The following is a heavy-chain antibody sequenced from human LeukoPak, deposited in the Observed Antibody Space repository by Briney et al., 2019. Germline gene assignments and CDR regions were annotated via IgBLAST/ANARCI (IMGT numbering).Heavy chain of an antibody. CDR3: AREQGSGSYYNNWFDP. J-gene: IGHJ5*02. CDR2: IYPGDSDT. Sequence: RGESLKISCKGSGYSFTSYWIGWVRQMPGKGLEWMGIIYPGDSDTRYSPSFQGQVTISADKSISTAYLQWSSLKASDTAMYYCAREQGSGSYYNNWFDPWGQGTLATVSS. V-gene: IGHV5-51*01. CDR1: GYSFTSYW. D-gene: IGHD3-10*01.